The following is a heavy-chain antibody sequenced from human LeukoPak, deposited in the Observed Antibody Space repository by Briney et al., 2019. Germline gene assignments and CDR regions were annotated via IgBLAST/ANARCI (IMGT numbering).Heavy chain of an antibody. CDR1: GGSFSGYY. CDR3: ARHLVRGSYYYMDV. J-gene: IGHJ6*03. Sequence: SETLSLTCAVHGGSFSGYYWSWSRQPPGKGLEWMGEINQSGSTNYNPSLKSRVAISVDTSKNQFSLKLSSVTAADTAVYYCARHLVRGSYYYMDVWGKGTTVTISS. D-gene: IGHD3-10*01. V-gene: IGHV4-34*01. CDR2: INQSGST.